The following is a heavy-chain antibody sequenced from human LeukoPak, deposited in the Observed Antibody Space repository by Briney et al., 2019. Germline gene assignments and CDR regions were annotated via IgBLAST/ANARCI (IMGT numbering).Heavy chain of an antibody. CDR2: ISYDGSNK. CDR3: ARGAAAGQGFDY. J-gene: IGHJ4*02. D-gene: IGHD6-13*01. Sequence: GGSLRLSCAASGFTFSSYAMHWVRQAPGKGLEWVAVISYDGSNKYYADSVKGRFTISRDNSKNTLYLQMNSLRAEDTAVYYCARGAAAGQGFDYWGQGTLVTVSS. CDR1: GFTFSSYA. V-gene: IGHV3-30-3*01.